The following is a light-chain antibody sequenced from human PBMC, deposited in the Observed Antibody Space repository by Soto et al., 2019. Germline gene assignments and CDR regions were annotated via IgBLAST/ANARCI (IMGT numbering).Light chain of an antibody. CDR2: DNN. J-gene: IGLJ1*01. V-gene: IGLV1-51*01. CDR3: GTWDNSLSAYL. CDR1: ISNIGRGYD. Sequence: QSALTQPPSVSGAPGQRVTISCTGSISNIGRGYDVHWYQQLPGSAPKLLIYDNNKRPSGIPDRFSGSRSGTSGTLGITGLQPGDEADYFCGTWDNSLSAYLFGTGTKVTVL.